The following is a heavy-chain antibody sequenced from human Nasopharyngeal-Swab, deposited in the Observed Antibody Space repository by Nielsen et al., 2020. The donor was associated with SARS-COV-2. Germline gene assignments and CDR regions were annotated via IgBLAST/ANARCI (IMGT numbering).Heavy chain of an antibody. CDR2: IYYSGST. CDR3: ARVWGATCLN. J-gene: IGHJ4*02. V-gene: IGHV4-59*01. D-gene: IGHD1-26*01. Sequence: GQAPGKGLEWIGYIYYSGSTNYNPSLKSRVTISVDTSKNQFSLKLSSVTAADTAVYYCARVWGATCLNWGQGTLVTVSS.